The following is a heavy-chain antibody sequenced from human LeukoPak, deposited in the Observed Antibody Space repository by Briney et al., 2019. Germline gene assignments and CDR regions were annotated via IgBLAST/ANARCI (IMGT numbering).Heavy chain of an antibody. Sequence: PGGSLRLSCAASGFTFSTYAMSWVRQAPGKGLEWVSSITDSGNGTYYADSVKGRFTISRDNSKNTLYLQMNSLRAEDTAVYYCAKRAIVAAVKYFDYWGQGTLVTVSS. CDR1: GFTFSTYA. J-gene: IGHJ4*02. CDR3: AKRAIVAAVKYFDY. CDR2: ITDSGNGT. D-gene: IGHD6-13*01. V-gene: IGHV3-23*01.